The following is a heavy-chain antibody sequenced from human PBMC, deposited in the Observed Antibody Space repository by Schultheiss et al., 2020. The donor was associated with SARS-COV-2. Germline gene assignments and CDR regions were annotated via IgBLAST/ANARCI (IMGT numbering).Heavy chain of an antibody. V-gene: IGHV3-30*03. J-gene: IGHJ4*02. CDR2: ISYDGSNK. CDR1: GFTFSDYY. Sequence: GGSLRLSCAASGFTFSDYYMSWIRQAPGKGLEWVAVISYDGSNKYYADSVKGRFTISRDNSKNTLYLQMNSLRVEDTAVYYCARANYDFWSGPPVYWGQGTLVTVSS. D-gene: IGHD3-3*01. CDR3: ARANYDFWSGPPVY.